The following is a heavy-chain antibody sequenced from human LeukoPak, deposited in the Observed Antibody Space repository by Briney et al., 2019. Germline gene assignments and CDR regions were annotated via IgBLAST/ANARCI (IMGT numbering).Heavy chain of an antibody. CDR2: INPNSGGT. D-gene: IGHD2-8*01. Sequence: ASVKVSCKASGYTFTVYYMHWVRQAPGQGLEWMGWINPNSGGTNYAQKFKGRVTMTRDTSISTAYMELSRLRSDDTAVYYCARDRRRYCTNGVCRGGWFDPWGQGTLVTVSS. V-gene: IGHV1-2*02. J-gene: IGHJ5*02. CDR3: ARDRRRYCTNGVCRGGWFDP. CDR1: GYTFTVYY.